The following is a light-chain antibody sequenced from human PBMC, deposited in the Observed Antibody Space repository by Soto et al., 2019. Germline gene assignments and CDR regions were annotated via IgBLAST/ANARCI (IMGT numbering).Light chain of an antibody. Sequence: DIQMTQSPSSLSASVGDRVTITCQASQAISNYLNWYQQKPGKAPKLLIYDASNLETEVPSRYSGSGAGTDFTLTISILHHEDIATYYCQQYDNLLLTFGGGTKVEIK. CDR2: DAS. J-gene: IGKJ4*01. V-gene: IGKV1-33*01. CDR3: QQYDNLLLT. CDR1: QAISNY.